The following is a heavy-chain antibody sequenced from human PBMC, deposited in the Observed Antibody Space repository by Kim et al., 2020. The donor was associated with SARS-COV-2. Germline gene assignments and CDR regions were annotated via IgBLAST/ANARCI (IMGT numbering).Heavy chain of an antibody. J-gene: IGHJ6*02. D-gene: IGHD4-4*01. Sequence: SETLSLTCAVYGGSFSGYYWSWIRQPPGKGLEWIGEINHSGSTNYNPSLKSRVTISVDTSKNQFSLKLSSVIAADTAVYYCARFYSNYELDGMDVWGQGT. CDR1: GGSFSGYY. CDR2: INHSGST. V-gene: IGHV4-34*01. CDR3: ARFYSNYELDGMDV.